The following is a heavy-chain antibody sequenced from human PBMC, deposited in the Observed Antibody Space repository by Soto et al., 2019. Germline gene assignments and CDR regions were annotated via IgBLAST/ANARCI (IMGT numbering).Heavy chain of an antibody. CDR1: GFSFSIYW. CDR2: IITDGSST. J-gene: IGHJ4*02. CDR3: ARGSIPSRGVFGF. V-gene: IGHV3-74*01. Sequence: GGALRLSCAASGFSFSIYWMHWVRQAPGKGLVWVSRIITDGSSTSYADSVKGRFTISRDNAKNTLYLQMNSLRAEDTAVYYCARGSIPSRGVFGFWGEGTQVTVSS. D-gene: IGHD2-2*02.